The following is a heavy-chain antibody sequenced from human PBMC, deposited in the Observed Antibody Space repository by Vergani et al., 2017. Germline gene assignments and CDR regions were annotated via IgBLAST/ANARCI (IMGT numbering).Heavy chain of an antibody. CDR3: ARDRGSGSYYDFDY. CDR1: GGSISSGSYY. V-gene: IGHV4-61*02. J-gene: IGHJ4*02. Sequence: QVQLQESGPGLVKPSQTLSLTCTVSGGSISSGSYYWSWIRQPAGKGLEWIGRIYTSGSTNYNPSLKSRVTMSVDTSKNQFSLKLSSVTAADTAVYYCARDRGSGSYYDFDYWGQGTLVTVSS. CDR2: IYTSGST. D-gene: IGHD1-26*01.